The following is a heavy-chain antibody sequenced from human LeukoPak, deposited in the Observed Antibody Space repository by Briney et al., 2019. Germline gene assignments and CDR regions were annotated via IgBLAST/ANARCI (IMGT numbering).Heavy chain of an antibody. Sequence: GGSLRLSCAASGFTFSSYEMHWVRQAPGKGLEWVSYISSSGSTIYYADSVKGRFTISRDNAKNSLYLQMNSLRAEDTAVYYCARDGGRIAVAGFDYWGQGTLVTVSS. V-gene: IGHV3-48*03. CDR1: GFTFSSYE. CDR3: ARDGGRIAVAGFDY. J-gene: IGHJ4*02. CDR2: ISSSGSTI. D-gene: IGHD6-19*01.